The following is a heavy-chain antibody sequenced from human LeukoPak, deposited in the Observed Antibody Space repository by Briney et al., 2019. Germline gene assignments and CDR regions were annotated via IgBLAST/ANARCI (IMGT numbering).Heavy chain of an antibody. D-gene: IGHD2-2*01. CDR3: ARPQEPAAISPDAFDI. V-gene: IGHV1-2*02. Sequence: GASVTVSCKASGYTFTGYYMHWVRQAPGQGLEWMGWINPNSGGTNYAQKFQGRVTMTRDTSISTAYMELSRLRSDDTAVYYCARPQEPAAISPDAFDIWGQGTMVTVSS. CDR1: GYTFTGYY. J-gene: IGHJ3*02. CDR2: INPNSGGT.